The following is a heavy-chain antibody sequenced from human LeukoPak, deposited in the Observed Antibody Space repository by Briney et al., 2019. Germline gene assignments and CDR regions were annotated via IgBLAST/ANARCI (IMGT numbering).Heavy chain of an antibody. V-gene: IGHV1-2*02. J-gene: IGHJ5*02. D-gene: IGHD6-6*01. CDR1: GYTFTGYY. CDR3: ARDGSEYSSSVWFDP. CDR2: INPNSGGT. Sequence: ASVQVSCKASGYTFTGYYMHWVRQAPGQGLEWMGWINPNSGGTNYAQKFQGRVTMTRDTSISTAYMELSRLRSDDTAVYYCARDGSEYSSSVWFDPWGQGTLVTVSS.